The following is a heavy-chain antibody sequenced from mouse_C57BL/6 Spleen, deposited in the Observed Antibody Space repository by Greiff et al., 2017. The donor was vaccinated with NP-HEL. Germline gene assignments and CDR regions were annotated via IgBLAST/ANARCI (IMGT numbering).Heavy chain of an antibody. D-gene: IGHD1-1*01. V-gene: IGHV5-17*01. J-gene: IGHJ1*03. CDR2: IRSGSSTI. CDR1: GFTFRDSG. Sequence: EVMLVESGGGLVKPGGSLKLSCAASGFTFRDSGMHWVRPAPEKVLDWVAYIRSGSSTIYYADTVKGRFTISRDNAKNTLFLQMTSLRSEDTAMYYCARLLRYFDVWGTGTTVTVSS. CDR3: ARLLRYFDV.